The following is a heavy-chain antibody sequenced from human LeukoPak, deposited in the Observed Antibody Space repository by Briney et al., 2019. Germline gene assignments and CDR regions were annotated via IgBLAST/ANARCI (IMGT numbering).Heavy chain of an antibody. CDR3: ARDQEAFDY. CDR2: IYSRDGST. J-gene: IGHJ4*02. CDR1: GYSFTSNY. Sequence: ASVKVSCKASGYSFTSNYIHWMRQAPGQGLEWMGMIYSRDGSTSYAQKFQGRVTVTRDTSTSTVHMELSGLRSEDTAVYYCARDQEAFDYWGQGTLVTVSS. V-gene: IGHV1-46*01.